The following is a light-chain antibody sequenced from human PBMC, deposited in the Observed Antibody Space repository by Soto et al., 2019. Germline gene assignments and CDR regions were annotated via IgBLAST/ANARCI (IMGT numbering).Light chain of an antibody. CDR3: MQATQYRPYT. CDR2: RVS. Sequence: DVVMTQTPLSSPVTLGQPASISCRSSESVPHSVGNTSLIGLHQRPGQPPRPLIYRVSNRFSGVPDRFSGSGVGTDFTLKISRVEPEDVGIYYCMQATQYRPYTFGQGTKLEIK. J-gene: IGKJ2*01. V-gene: IGKV2-24*01. CDR1: ESVPHSVGNTS.